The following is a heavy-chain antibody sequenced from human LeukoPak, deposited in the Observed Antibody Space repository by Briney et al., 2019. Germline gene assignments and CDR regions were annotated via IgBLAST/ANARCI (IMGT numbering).Heavy chain of an antibody. D-gene: IGHD2-15*01. J-gene: IGHJ3*02. CDR1: GGTFSNYA. V-gene: IGHV1-69*05. Sequence: ASVKVSCXASGGTFSNYAISWVRQARRQGLEWMGGIIPIFGTANYAQKFQGRVTITTDESTSTAYMELSSLRSEDTAVYYCARSNVVVVAATPDAFDIWGQGTMVTVSS. CDR3: ARSNVVVVAATPDAFDI. CDR2: IIPIFGTA.